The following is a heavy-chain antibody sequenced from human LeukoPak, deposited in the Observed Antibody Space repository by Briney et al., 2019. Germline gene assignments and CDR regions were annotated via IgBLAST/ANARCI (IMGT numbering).Heavy chain of an antibody. CDR2: VSNSGYNT. D-gene: IGHD1-26*01. Sequence: GSLRLSCAASGFSVTSCAMSWVRQAPGKGLELVSTVSNSGYNTLYADSVKGRFTISRDISQNTLHLQMSSLRAEDTALYYCARHDGSSFIYYIDHWGQGALVTVSS. CDR1: GFSVTSCA. CDR3: ARHDGSSFIYYIDH. V-gene: IGHV3-23*01. J-gene: IGHJ4*02.